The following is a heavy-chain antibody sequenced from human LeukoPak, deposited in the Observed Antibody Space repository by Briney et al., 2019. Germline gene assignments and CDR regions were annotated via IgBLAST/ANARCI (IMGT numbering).Heavy chain of an antibody. Sequence: GASVKVSCKASGYTFTSYYMHWVRQAPGQGLEWMGWINPNSGGTNYAQKFQGRVTMTRDTSISTAYMELSSLRSEDTAVYYCARVPWCSGGSCYSNWFDPWGQGTLVTVSS. J-gene: IGHJ5*02. D-gene: IGHD2-15*01. CDR3: ARVPWCSGGSCYSNWFDP. CDR1: GYTFTSYY. V-gene: IGHV1-2*02. CDR2: INPNSGGT.